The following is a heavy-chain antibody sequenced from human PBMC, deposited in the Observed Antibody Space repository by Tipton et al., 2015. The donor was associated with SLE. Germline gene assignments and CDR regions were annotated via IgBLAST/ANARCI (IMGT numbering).Heavy chain of an antibody. CDR1: GDSISGSSSFY. J-gene: IGHJ5*02. CDR2: VFHIGST. V-gene: IGHV4-39*07. D-gene: IGHD6-13*01. CDR3: ARQMMAAAGRALDS. Sequence: TLSLTCTVSGDSISGSSSFYWVWIRQPPGEGLEWIGSVFHIGSTYYNPSPKSRVTISVDTSKNQFSLRLKSMTAADTAFYFCARQMMAAAGRALDSWGQGSLVTVSS.